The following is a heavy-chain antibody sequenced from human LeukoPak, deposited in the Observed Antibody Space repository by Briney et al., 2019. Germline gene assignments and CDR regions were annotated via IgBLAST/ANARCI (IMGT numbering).Heavy chain of an antibody. CDR1: GFTFSSYA. J-gene: IGHJ4*02. CDR2: ISSNGGST. CDR3: ARASTHKPFDY. Sequence: PGGSLRLSCAASGFTFSSYAMHWVRQAPGKGLEYVSAISSNGGSTYYANSVKGRFTISRDNSKNTLYLQMGSLRAEDMAVYYCARASTHKPFDYWGQGTLVTVSS. V-gene: IGHV3-64*01. D-gene: IGHD3-3*02.